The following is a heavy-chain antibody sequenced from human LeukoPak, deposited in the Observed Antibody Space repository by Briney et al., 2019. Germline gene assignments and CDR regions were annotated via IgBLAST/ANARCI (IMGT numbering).Heavy chain of an antibody. CDR2: ISSSGSTI. Sequence: WGSLRLTCAASGFTFSDYYMSWIRQAPGKGLEWVSYISSSGSTIYYADSVKGRFTISRDNAKNSLYLQMNSLRAEDTAVYYCARPMTTVTTGRAFDMWGQGPMLPVSS. CDR3: ARPMTTVTTGRAFDM. J-gene: IGHJ3*02. V-gene: IGHV3-11*01. D-gene: IGHD4-11*01. CDR1: GFTFSDYY.